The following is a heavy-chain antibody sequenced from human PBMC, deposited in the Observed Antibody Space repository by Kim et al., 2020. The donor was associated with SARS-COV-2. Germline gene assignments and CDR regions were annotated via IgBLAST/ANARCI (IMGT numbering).Heavy chain of an antibody. V-gene: IGHV1-3*01. J-gene: IGHJ5*02. Sequence: KCQGRVTITRDTSASTTYMELSSLRSEDTAVYYCARDLHIVATATLSWFDPWGQGTLVTVSS. D-gene: IGHD2-15*01. CDR3: ARDLHIVATATLSWFDP.